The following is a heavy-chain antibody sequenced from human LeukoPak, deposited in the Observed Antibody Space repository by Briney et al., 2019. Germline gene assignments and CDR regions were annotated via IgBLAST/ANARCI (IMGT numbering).Heavy chain of an antibody. J-gene: IGHJ6*03. CDR1: GYTFTGYY. CDR3: ARGGYYDILTGYYRHYYYYMDV. Sequence: ASVKVSCKASGYTFTGYYMHWVRQAPGQGLEWMGGIIPIFGRANYAQKFQGRVTITADEVTSTVYMELSSLRSEDTAVYYCARGGYYDILTGYYRHYYYYMDVWGKGTTVTISS. D-gene: IGHD3-9*01. V-gene: IGHV1-69*13. CDR2: IIPIFGRA.